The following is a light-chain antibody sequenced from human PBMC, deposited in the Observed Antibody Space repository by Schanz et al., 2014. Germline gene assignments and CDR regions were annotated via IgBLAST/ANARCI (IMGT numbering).Light chain of an antibody. Sequence: SSLTQPPSASGSPGQSVTISCTGTSSDVGGYNYVAWYQQHPGKAPKLMISDVTRRPSGVPDRFSGSKSDNTASLTVSGLQAEDESDYYCCSYAGTYTWVFGGGTKLTVL. CDR3: CSYAGTYTWV. V-gene: IGLV2-8*01. CDR2: DVT. CDR1: SSDVGGYNY. J-gene: IGLJ3*02.